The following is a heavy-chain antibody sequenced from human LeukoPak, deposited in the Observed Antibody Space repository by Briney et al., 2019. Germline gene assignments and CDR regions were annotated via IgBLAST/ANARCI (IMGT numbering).Heavy chain of an antibody. CDR3: ARVIGEPPYYYGMDV. CDR2: IYYSGST. D-gene: IGHD1-14*01. V-gene: IGHV4-59*01. Sequence: SETLSLTCTVSGGSISSYYWSWIRQPPGKGLEWIGYIYYSGSTNYNPSLKSRVTISVDTSKNQFSLKLSSVTAADTAVYYCARVIGEPPYYYGMDVWGQGTTVTVSS. CDR1: GGSISSYY. J-gene: IGHJ6*02.